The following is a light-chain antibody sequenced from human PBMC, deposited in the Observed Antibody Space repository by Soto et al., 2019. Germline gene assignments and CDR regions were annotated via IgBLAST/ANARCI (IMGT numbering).Light chain of an antibody. CDR2: GAS. Sequence: EIVLTQSLGTLSLSPEERATLSCRASQSVSSSYLAWYPQKPDQAPRLLIYGASNRVTGIPDRFRASGSGTDFTRTISRLEPQDLALYYCQRYGISPPITFGQGTRR. CDR1: QSVSSSY. V-gene: IGKV3-20*01. J-gene: IGKJ5*01. CDR3: QRYGISPPIT.